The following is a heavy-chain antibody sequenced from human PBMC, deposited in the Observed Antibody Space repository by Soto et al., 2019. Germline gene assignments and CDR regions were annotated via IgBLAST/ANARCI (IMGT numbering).Heavy chain of an antibody. CDR3: ARDHYYAFDI. CDR2: FGITGKSG. J-gene: IGHJ3*02. Sequence: EVELVEYGGGLVQPGGSLRLSCVASGFTFSDYAMNWVRQDPGKGLEWVSWFGITGKSGDYEDSVRGRFTMSRENARNSVHLQMSSLRDEDTAVYYCARDHYYAFDIWGQGTMVTVS. D-gene: IGHD1-26*01. V-gene: IGHV3-48*02. CDR1: GFTFSDYA.